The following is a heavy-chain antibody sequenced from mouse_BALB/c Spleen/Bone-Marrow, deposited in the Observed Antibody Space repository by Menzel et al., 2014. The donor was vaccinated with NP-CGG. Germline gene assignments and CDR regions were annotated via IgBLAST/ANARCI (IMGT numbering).Heavy chain of an antibody. CDR1: GYTFTNYY. J-gene: IGHJ3*01. CDR2: INPSNGGT. CDR3: TQLGRFAY. V-gene: IGHV1S81*02. D-gene: IGHD4-1*02. Sequence: VQLQQSGAELVKPGASVKLSCKASGYTFTNYYMYWVKQRPGQGLEWIGEINPSNGGTNFNEKFKSTATLTVDKSSSTVYMQLSSLTSGDSAVYYCTQLGRFAYWGQGTLVTVSA.